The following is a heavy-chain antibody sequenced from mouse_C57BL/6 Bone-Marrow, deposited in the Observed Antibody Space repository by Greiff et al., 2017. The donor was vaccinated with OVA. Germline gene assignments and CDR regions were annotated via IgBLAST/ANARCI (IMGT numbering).Heavy chain of an antibody. D-gene: IGHD2-4*01. V-gene: IGHV1-50*01. CDR1: GYTFTSYW. Sequence: QVQLQQSGAELVKPGASVKLSCKASGYTFTSYWMQWVKQRPGQGLEWIGEIDPSDSYTNYNQKFKGKATLTVDTSSSTAYMQLSSLTSEDSAVYDCERATDYDYVGFAYWGQGTLVTVSA. CDR2: IDPSDSYT. CDR3: ERATDYDYVGFAY. J-gene: IGHJ3*01.